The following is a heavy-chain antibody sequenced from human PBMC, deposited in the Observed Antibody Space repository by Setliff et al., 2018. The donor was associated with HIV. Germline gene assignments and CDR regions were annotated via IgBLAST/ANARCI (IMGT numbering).Heavy chain of an antibody. D-gene: IGHD3-22*01. V-gene: IGHV3-7*03. CDR1: GFTFGSFA. CDR3: ARAYNVYDYRFDSSGYDY. CDR2: IGQDGSQR. J-gene: IGHJ4*02. Sequence: GGSLRLSCAASGFTFGSFAMHWVRQAPGKGPEWVANIGQDGSQRYHVDSVTGRFTISRDNAKNSLYLQMNSLKAEDTAVYYCARAYNVYDYRFDSSGYDYWGQGTLVTV.